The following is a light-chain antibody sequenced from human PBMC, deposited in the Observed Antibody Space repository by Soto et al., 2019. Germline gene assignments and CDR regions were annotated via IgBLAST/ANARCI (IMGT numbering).Light chain of an antibody. Sequence: VVLTQSPVTLSFSPGERATLSFRASQTVSSKYLAWCQQRTGQAPRLLIYGASTRAAGIPERFSGSGYGTDLTITITRIENEDSEVYFCQQYTGPTTTFGQGTRLEIK. CDR1: QTVSSKY. CDR2: GAS. J-gene: IGKJ5*01. V-gene: IGKV3-20*01. CDR3: QQYTGPTTT.